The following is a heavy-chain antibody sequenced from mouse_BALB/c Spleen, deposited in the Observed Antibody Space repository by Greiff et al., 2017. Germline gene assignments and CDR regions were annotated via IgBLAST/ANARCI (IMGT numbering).Heavy chain of an antibody. CDR2: ISSGGGST. CDR1: GFAFSSYD. D-gene: IGHD2-14*01. CDR3: ARQHYRYGYYAMDY. Sequence: EVKLEESGGGLVKPGGSLKLSCAASGFAFSSYDMSWVRQTPEKRLEWVAYISSGGGSTYYPDTVKGRFTISRDNAKNTLYLQMSSLKSEDTAMYYCARQHYRYGYYAMDYWGQGTSVTVSS. V-gene: IGHV5-12-1*01. J-gene: IGHJ4*01.